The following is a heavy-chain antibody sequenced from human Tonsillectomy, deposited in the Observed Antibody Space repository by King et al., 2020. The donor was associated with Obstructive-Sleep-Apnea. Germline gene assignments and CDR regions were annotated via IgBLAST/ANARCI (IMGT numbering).Heavy chain of an antibody. D-gene: IGHD3-16*01. CDR3: ARGGGRGSDWSNFDY. CDR1: GFIVSSKY. CDR2: IYSGGST. J-gene: IGHJ4*02. V-gene: IGHV3-66*01. Sequence: VQLVESGGGLVQPGGSLRLSCVASGFIVSSKYMTWVRQAPGKGLEWVSVIYSGGSTYYADSVKGRFTISRDNSKNTVYLQMNSLRAEDTALYYCARGGGRGSDWSNFDYWGQGNLVTVSS.